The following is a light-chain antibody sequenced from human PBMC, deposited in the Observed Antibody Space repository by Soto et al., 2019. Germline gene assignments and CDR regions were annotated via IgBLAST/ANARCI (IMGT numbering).Light chain of an antibody. V-gene: IGKV3-11*01. CDR2: DAS. Sequence: DIVLTQSPAILSLSPGDRATLSCTASQSVNTYLAWYQQRPGQAPRLLIFDASNRATGIPARFSGSGSGTDFSLTISSLEPEDFAVYYCQHRGDWPLTFGGGTKVDIK. CDR3: QHRGDWPLT. J-gene: IGKJ4*01. CDR1: QSVNTY.